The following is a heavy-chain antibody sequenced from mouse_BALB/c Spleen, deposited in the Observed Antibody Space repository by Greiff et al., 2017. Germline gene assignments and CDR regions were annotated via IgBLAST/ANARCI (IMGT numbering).Heavy chain of an antibody. Sequence: QVQLKESGPELVKPGASVKISCKASGYAFSSSWMNWVKQRPGQGLEWIGRIYPGDGDTNYNGKFKGKATLTADKSSSTAYMQLSSLTSVDSAVYFCARSMITTPWFAYWGQGTLVTVSA. CDR2: IYPGDGDT. D-gene: IGHD2-4*01. CDR3: ARSMITTPWFAY. CDR1: GYAFSSSW. J-gene: IGHJ3*01. V-gene: IGHV1-82*01.